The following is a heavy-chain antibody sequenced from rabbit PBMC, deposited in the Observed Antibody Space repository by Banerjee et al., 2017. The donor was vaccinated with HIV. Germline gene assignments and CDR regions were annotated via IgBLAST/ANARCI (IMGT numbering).Heavy chain of an antibody. J-gene: IGHJ4*01. CDR2: IDPVFGGT. CDR3: ARDSAGREDFNL. CDR1: GFDFSSYN. Sequence: QLVETGGGLVQPGGSLTLSCKASGFDFSSYNMNWVRQAPGKGLEWIGYIDPVFGGTYYASWVNGRFTISSDNAQNTLYLQLNSLTAADTATYFCARDSAGREDFNLWGQGTLVTVS. V-gene: IGHV1S7*01. D-gene: IGHD4-2*01.